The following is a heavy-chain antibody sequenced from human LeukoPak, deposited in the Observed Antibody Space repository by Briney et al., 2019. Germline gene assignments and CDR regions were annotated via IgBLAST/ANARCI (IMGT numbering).Heavy chain of an antibody. V-gene: IGHV4-30-2*01. CDR1: GGSISSGGYY. CDR3: ARSYCSSTSCSDYYMDV. J-gene: IGHJ6*03. Sequence: SETLSLTCTVSGGSISSGGYYWSWIRQPPGKGLEWIGYIYHSGSTYYNPSLKSRVTISVDRSKNQFSLKLSSVTAADTAVYYCARSYCSSTSCSDYYMDVWGKGTTVTVSS. CDR2: IYHSGST. D-gene: IGHD2-2*01.